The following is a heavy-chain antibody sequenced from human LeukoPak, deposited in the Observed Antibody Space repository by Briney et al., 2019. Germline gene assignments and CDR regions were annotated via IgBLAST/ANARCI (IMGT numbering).Heavy chain of an antibody. CDR1: GYTFTSYD. CDR3: AREEKLDAFDI. D-gene: IGHD1-1*01. J-gene: IGHJ3*02. V-gene: IGHV1-8*01. Sequence: ASVKVSCKASGYTFTSYDISWVRQATGQGLEWMGWMNPNSGNTGYAQKFQGRVTMTRDTSTSTVYMELSSLRSEDTAVYYCAREEKLDAFDIWGQGTMVTVSS. CDR2: MNPNSGNT.